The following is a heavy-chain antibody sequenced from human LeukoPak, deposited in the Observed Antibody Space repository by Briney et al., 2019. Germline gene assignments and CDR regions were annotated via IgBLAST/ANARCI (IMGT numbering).Heavy chain of an antibody. CDR2: IFHSGYT. CDR3: ARLYGDYNSYYFDC. J-gene: IGHJ4*02. CDR1: SYSISSDHY. D-gene: IGHD4-17*01. Sequence: PTETLSLTCTVSSYSISSDHYWGWIRQSPGKGLEWIGSIFHSGYTFYSPSLKSRVTISVDTSKNHFSLKLSSVTAADTALYYCARLYGDYNSYYFDCWGQGTLVTVSS. V-gene: IGHV4-38-2*02.